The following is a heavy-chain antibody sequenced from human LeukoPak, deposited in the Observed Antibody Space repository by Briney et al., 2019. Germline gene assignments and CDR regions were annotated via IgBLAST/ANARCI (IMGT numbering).Heavy chain of an antibody. Sequence: GGSLRLSCAASGFTVSSNYMSWVRQAPGKGLEWVSVIYSGGSTYYADSVKGRFAISRDNSKNTLYLQMNSLRAEDTAVYYRARGPPYGGSSWNYYFDYWGQGTLVTVSS. D-gene: IGHD6-13*01. V-gene: IGHV3-53*01. J-gene: IGHJ4*02. CDR3: ARGPPYGGSSWNYYFDY. CDR1: GFTVSSNY. CDR2: IYSGGST.